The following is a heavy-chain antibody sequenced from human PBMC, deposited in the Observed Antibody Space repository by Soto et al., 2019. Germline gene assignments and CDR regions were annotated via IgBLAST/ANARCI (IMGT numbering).Heavy chain of an antibody. D-gene: IGHD2-21*01. CDR1: GGSITYNSYY. CDR2: IFYTGTT. Sequence: PSETLSLTCSVSGGSITYNSYYWGWIRQPPGKGLEWVGGIFYTGTTYYNPSLKDRVSISVDTSKNSFSLNLTSVTAADTAVYFCARLVVVSPVANVWGQGALVTVPS. V-gene: IGHV4-39*02. J-gene: IGHJ4*02. CDR3: ARLVVVSPVANV.